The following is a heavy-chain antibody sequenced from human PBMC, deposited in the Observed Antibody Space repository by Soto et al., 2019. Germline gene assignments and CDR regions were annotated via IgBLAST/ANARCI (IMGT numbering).Heavy chain of an antibody. CDR2: MSYDGTNT. CDR3: ARDPSPYTSGWYGIDF. Sequence: PGGSLRLSCTASGFKFSAYAMLWVRQAPGKGLEWVAAMSYDGTNTNYADSVKGRFTISRDNSKNTLFLQMSSLTADYSAVYYCARDPSPYTSGWYGIDFWGLGTLVTVSS. CDR1: GFKFSAYA. V-gene: IGHV3-30-3*01. J-gene: IGHJ4*01. D-gene: IGHD6-13*01.